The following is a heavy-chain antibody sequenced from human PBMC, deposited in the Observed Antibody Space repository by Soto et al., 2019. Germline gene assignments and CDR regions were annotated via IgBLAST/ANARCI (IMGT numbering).Heavy chain of an antibody. CDR1: XXXFTXXX. V-gene: IGHV1-18*01. Sequence: QVQLVQSGAEVKXXXXSVXXXXXXXXXXFTXXXIGWVRQAPGQGLEWMGWISANNGNTKYAQKVQGRVTMTTDASTSTAYMELRSLRSDDAAVYYCASDGYFXHLGXGTLVTLSS. CDR2: ISANNGNT. J-gene: IGHJ4*01. CDR3: ASDGYFXH.